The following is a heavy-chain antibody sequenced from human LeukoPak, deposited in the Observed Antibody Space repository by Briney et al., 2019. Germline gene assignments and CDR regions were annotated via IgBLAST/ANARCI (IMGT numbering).Heavy chain of an antibody. CDR3: TTDSRLLWFGELTQASYYYYYYMDV. CDR2: IKSKTDGGTT. D-gene: IGHD3-10*01. V-gene: IGHV3-15*01. J-gene: IGHJ6*03. Sequence: GGSLRLSCAASGFTFSNAWMSWVRQAPGKGLEWVGRIKSKTDGGTTDYAAPVKGRFTISRDDSKNTLYLQMNSLKTEDTAVYYCTTDSRLLWFGELTQASYYYYYYMDVWGKGTTVTISS. CDR1: GFTFSNAW.